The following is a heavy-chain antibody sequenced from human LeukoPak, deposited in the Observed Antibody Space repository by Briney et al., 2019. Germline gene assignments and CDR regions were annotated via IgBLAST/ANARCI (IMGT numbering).Heavy chain of an antibody. CDR1: GYTFTSYG. CDR2: ISAYNGNT. CDR3: ARFDSAGCY. Sequence: ASVKVSCKASGYTFTSYGISWVRQAPGQGLEWMGWISAYNGNTNYAQKLQGRVTITADESTSTAYMELSSLRSEDTAVYYCARFDSAGCYWGQGTLVTVSS. J-gene: IGHJ4*02. V-gene: IGHV1-18*01. D-gene: IGHD3-22*01.